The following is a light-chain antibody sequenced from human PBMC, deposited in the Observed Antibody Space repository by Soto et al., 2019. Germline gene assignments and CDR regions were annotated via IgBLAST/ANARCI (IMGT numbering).Light chain of an antibody. CDR1: QGISNY. Sequence: DIEMSQSQSSLSASVGDRVTITCRASQGISNYLAWYQQKPGKVPKLLIYAASTLQSGVPSRFSGSGSGTDFTLTISSLQHEDVATYYCQKYNSAPLGTVGPGTKVDIK. V-gene: IGKV1-27*01. CDR2: AAS. J-gene: IGKJ3*01. CDR3: QKYNSAPLGT.